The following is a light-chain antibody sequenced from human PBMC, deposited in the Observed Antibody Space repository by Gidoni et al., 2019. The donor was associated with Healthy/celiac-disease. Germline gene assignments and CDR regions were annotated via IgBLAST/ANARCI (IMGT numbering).Light chain of an antibody. CDR1: QSVSSSY. V-gene: IGKV3-20*01. Sequence: EMVLTQSPGTLSLSPGERATLPCRASQSVSSSYLAWYQQKPGQAPRLLIYGASSRATGIPDSFSGSGSGTDFTLTISRLEPEDCAVYYCQQYGSSPPYTFGQGTKLEIK. J-gene: IGKJ2*01. CDR3: QQYGSSPPYT. CDR2: GAS.